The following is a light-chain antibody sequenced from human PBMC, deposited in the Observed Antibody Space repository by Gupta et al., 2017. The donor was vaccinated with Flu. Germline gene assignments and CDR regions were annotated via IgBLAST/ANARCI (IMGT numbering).Light chain of an antibody. V-gene: IGKV1-5*03. CDR1: QGSDSW. CDR3: QQDSSYLWT. J-gene: IGKJ1*01. Sequence: DIQMTTSPSTLSASGGDRVTIICRGSQGSDSWLAWYQQKPGKAPKLLIYKASNRESGVPARFSGSGSGTEFTLTISSLQPDDFATYYCQQDSSYLWTFGQGTTVEIK. CDR2: KAS.